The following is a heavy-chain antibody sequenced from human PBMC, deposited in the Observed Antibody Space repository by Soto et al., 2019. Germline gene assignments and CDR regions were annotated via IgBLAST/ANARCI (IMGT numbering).Heavy chain of an antibody. J-gene: IGHJ4*02. CDR1: GFTFSSYA. Sequence: PGGSLRLSCAASGFTFSSYAMSWVRQAPGKGLEWVSAISGSGGSTYYADSVKGRFTISRDNSKNTLYLQMNSLRAEDTAVYYFAKLNPYDDYYDSRVPFDYWGQGTLVTVSS. V-gene: IGHV3-23*01. D-gene: IGHD3-22*01. CDR2: ISGSGGST. CDR3: AKLNPYDDYYDSRVPFDY.